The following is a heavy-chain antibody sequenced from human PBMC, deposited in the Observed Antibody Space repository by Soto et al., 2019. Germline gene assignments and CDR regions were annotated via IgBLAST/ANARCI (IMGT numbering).Heavy chain of an antibody. CDR3: AKGRGNMIVVDRY. CDR1: GGSFSGYY. J-gene: IGHJ4*02. CDR2: INHSGST. Sequence: PSETLSLTCAVYGGSFSGYYWSWIRQPPGKGLEWIGEINHSGSTNYNPSLKSRVTISVDTSKNQFSLRAEDTAVYYCAKGRGNMIVVDRYWGQGTLVTVSS. D-gene: IGHD3-22*01. V-gene: IGHV4-34*01.